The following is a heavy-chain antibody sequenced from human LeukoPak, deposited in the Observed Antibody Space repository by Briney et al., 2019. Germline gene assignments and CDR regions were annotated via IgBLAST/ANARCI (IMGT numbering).Heavy chain of an antibody. V-gene: IGHV3-30*04. J-gene: IGHJ3*02. CDR3: ARDQNAGAFDI. D-gene: IGHD2/OR15-2a*01. Sequence: GGSLRLSCAASGFTFSSYAMHWVRQAPGKGLEWVAVISYDGSNKYYADSVKGRFTISRDNSKNTLYLQMNSLRAEDTAVYYCARDQNAGAFDIWGQGTMVTVSS. CDR2: ISYDGSNK. CDR1: GFTFSSYA.